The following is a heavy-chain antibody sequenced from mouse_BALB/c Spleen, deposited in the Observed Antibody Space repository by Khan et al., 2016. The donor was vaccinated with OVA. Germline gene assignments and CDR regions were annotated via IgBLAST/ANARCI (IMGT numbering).Heavy chain of an antibody. D-gene: IGHD1-1*01. Sequence: EVQLQESGPGLVKPSQSLSLTCTVTGYSITTDYAWNWIRQFPGNKLEWMGYISYSGNTKYNPSLKSRISITRDTSKNQFFLQLKSVTTEDTARYDCARVYGGDFDYWGQGTTLTVSS. J-gene: IGHJ2*01. CDR1: GYSITTDYA. V-gene: IGHV3-2*02. CDR2: ISYSGNT. CDR3: ARVYGGDFDY.